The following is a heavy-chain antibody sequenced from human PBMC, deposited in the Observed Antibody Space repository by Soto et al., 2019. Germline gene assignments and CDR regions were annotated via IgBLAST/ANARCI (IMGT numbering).Heavy chain of an antibody. CDR1: GFTFSSYS. D-gene: IGHD4-4*01. V-gene: IGHV3-21*01. CDR3: ARGNFYSNSDYYYYYYMDV. CDR2: ISSSSSYI. Sequence: EVQLVESGGGLVKPGGSLRLSCAASGFTFSSYSMNWVRQAPGKGLEWVSSISSSSSYIYYADSVKGRFTISRDNAKNSLYLKMNSLRAEDTAVYYCARGNFYSNSDYYYYYYMDVWGKGTTVTVSS. J-gene: IGHJ6*03.